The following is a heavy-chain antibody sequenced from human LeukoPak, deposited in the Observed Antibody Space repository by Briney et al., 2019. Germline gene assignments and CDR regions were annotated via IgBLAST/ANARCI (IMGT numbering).Heavy chain of an antibody. V-gene: IGHV4-59*01. CDR2: IYYSGST. J-gene: IGHJ4*02. D-gene: IGHD1-26*01. CDR3: ARALGATRGYFDY. CDR1: GGSISSYY. Sequence: PSETLSLTCTVSGGSISSYYWSWIRQPPGKGLEWIGYIYYSGSTNYNPSLKSRVTISVDTSKNQFSLKLSSVTAADTAVYYCARALGATRGYFDYWGQGTLVTVSS.